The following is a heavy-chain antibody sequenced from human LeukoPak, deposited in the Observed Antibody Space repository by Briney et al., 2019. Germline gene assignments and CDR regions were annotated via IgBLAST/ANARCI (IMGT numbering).Heavy chain of an antibody. D-gene: IGHD3-3*01. V-gene: IGHV3-11*04. CDR1: GFTFSDYY. Sequence: GGSLRLSCAASGFTFSDYYMTWIRQAPGKGLEWVSYISGSGSTIYYADSVKGRFTISRDNAKNSLYLQMNSLRAEDTAVYYCASLGPSGYYYPWGQGTLVTVSS. J-gene: IGHJ5*02. CDR2: ISGSGSTI. CDR3: ASLGPSGYYYP.